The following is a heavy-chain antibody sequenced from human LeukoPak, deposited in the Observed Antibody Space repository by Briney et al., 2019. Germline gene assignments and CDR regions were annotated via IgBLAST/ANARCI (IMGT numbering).Heavy chain of an antibody. CDR3: ARGYGETR. Sequence: GGSLRLSCAASGFTVSNSYMSWVRQAPGQGLEWVSVIYSGGNTYYADSVKGRFTISRDSSKNTLYLQMNSLRPDNTAVYYCARGYGETRWGQGTLVTVSS. D-gene: IGHD4-17*01. CDR2: IYSGGNT. J-gene: IGHJ4*02. V-gene: IGHV3-66*02. CDR1: GFTVSNSY.